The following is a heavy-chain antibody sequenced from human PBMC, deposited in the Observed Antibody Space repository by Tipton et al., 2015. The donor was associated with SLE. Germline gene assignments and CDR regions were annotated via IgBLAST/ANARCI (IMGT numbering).Heavy chain of an antibody. CDR3: ARDLTGLGFDY. CDR2: IYTSGST. D-gene: IGHD1-20*01. J-gene: IGHJ4*02. Sequence: TLSLTCTVSGGSIGSFYWSWIRQPAGKGLEWIGRIYTSGSTNYNPSLKSRVTISVDTSKNQFSLKLSSVTAADTAVYYCARDLTGLGFDYWGQGTLVTVSS. V-gene: IGHV4-4*07. CDR1: GGSIGSFY.